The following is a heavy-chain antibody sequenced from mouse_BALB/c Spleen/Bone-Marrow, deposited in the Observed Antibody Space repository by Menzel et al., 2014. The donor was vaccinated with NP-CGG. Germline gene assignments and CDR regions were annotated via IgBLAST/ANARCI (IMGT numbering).Heavy chain of an antibody. CDR3: AEGYDSWFAY. CDR1: GFNIEDTY. D-gene: IGHD2-2*01. J-gene: IGHJ3*01. CDR2: IDPANGNT. V-gene: IGHV14-3*02. Sequence: EVQLQQSGAELVKPGASVKLSCTASGFNIEDTYVHWVKQRPEQGLEWIGRIDPANGNTKYDPKFQGKATVTSDTSSNPAYLPLNSLTSEDTAVYYCAEGYDSWFAYWGQGTLVTVSA.